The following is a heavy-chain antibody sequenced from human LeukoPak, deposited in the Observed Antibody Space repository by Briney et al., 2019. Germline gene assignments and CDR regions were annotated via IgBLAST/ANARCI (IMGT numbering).Heavy chain of an antibody. V-gene: IGHV1-2*04. Sequence: GATVKVSCKASGYTFTGYYMHWVRQAPGQGLEWMGWVNPNSGGTNYAQKFQGWVTMTRDTSISTAYMELSRLRSDDTAVYYCAASSSEDWLDPWGQGTLVTVSS. CDR1: GYTFTGYY. D-gene: IGHD6-25*01. CDR3: AASSSEDWLDP. J-gene: IGHJ5*02. CDR2: VNPNSGGT.